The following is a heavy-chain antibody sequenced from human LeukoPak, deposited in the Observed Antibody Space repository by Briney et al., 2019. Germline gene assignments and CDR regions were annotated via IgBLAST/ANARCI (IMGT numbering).Heavy chain of an antibody. Sequence: ASVKVSCKVSGYTPTELSMHWVRQAPGKGLEWMGGFDPEDGETIYAQKFQGRVTMTEDTSTDTAYMELSRLRSEDTAVYYCARVGQNDFWSYDYFDYWGQGTLVTVSS. CDR3: ARVGQNDFWSYDYFDY. CDR2: FDPEDGET. V-gene: IGHV1-24*01. CDR1: GYTPTELS. D-gene: IGHD3-3*01. J-gene: IGHJ4*02.